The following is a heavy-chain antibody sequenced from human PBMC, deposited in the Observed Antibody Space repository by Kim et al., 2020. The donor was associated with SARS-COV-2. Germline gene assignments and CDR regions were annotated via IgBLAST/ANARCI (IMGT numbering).Heavy chain of an antibody. D-gene: IGHD3-22*01. V-gene: IGHV3-7*01. Sequence: GGSLRLSCAASGFTFSSSWMCWVRQAPGKGLEWVASIKSDGDDRNSEYAVKVRGRVTISNANYSLYLHMKIHRLEDEDTAVCASPRFNLIASRGYYPFD. J-gene: IGHJ3*02. CDR2: IKSDGDDR. CDR1: GFTFSSSW. CDR3: PRFNLIASRGYYPFD.